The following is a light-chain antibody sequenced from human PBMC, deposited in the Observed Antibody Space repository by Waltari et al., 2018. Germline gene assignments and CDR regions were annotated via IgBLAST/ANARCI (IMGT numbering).Light chain of an antibody. CDR1: SGDIGRYDL. CDR3: ASYASSLTGVL. V-gene: IGLV2-23*02. Sequence: QSALTQPASVSGSPGQTITISCTGTSGDIGRYDLVSWYQHHPDKAPKLIIYEINKRPSGVSNRFSGSKSGHTASLTISGLLAEDEADYYCASYASSLTGVLFGGGTRLTVL. CDR2: EIN. J-gene: IGLJ2*01.